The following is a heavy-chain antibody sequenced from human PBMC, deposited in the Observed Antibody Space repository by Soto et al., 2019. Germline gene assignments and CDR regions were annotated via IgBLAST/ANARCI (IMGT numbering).Heavy chain of an antibody. D-gene: IGHD6-19*01. CDR3: ARDSHPYSSGWYYFDY. V-gene: IGHV3-33*01. J-gene: IGHJ4*02. CDR2: IWYDGSNK. CDR1: GFTFSSYG. Sequence: GGSLRLSCAASGFTFSSYGRHWVRQAPGKGLEWVAVIWYDGSNKYYADSVKGRFTISRDNSKNPLYLQMNSLRAEDTAVYYCARDSHPYSSGWYYFDYWGQGTLVTVSS.